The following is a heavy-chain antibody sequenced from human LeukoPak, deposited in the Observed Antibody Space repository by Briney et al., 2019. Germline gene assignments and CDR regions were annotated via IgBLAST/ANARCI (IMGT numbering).Heavy chain of an antibody. CDR1: GWSISGYY. CDR3: ARAHSSLDAFDI. D-gene: IGHD6-13*01. V-gene: IGHV4-34*01. J-gene: IGHJ3*02. Sequence: SETLSVTCAVYGWSISGYYWRWIRQHPGKGLEWIGEINHSGSTNYNPSLKSRVTISVDTSKNQFSLKLSSVTAADTAVYYCARAHSSLDAFDIWGQGTMVTVSS. CDR2: INHSGST.